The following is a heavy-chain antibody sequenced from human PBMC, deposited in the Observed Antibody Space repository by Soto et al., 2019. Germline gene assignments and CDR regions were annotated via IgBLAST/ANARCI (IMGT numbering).Heavy chain of an antibody. CDR1: GDSVSSYY. CDR3: VRDCSGGGCYSDYGMDV. CDR2: IYISGST. D-gene: IGHD2-15*01. Sequence: KSSETLSLTCTVPGDSVSSYYWSWIRQPAGRGLEWIGRIYISGSTDYNPSLKGRVSMSVDRSKNQFSLKLTSVTAADTAVYYCVRDCSGGGCYSDYGMDVWGQGTTVTVSS. J-gene: IGHJ6*02. V-gene: IGHV4-4*07.